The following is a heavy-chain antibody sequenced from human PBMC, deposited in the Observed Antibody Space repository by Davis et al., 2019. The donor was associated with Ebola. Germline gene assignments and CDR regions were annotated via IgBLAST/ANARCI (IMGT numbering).Heavy chain of an antibody. CDR3: ASSGSTGY. CDR1: GFTFSNYG. V-gene: IGHV3-30*03. D-gene: IGHD1-26*01. Sequence: GESLKISCAASGFTFSNYGMHWVRQAPGKGLEWVAVISYDGSNKYYADSVKGRFTISRDNSKNTLYLQMNSLRAEDTAVYYCASSGSTGYWGQGTLVTVSS. CDR2: ISYDGSNK. J-gene: IGHJ4*02.